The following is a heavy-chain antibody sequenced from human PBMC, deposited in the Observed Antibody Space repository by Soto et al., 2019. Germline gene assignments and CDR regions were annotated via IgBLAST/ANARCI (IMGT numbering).Heavy chain of an antibody. J-gene: IGHJ4*02. Sequence: GESLKISCKGSGYSFSSHWIAWVRQMPWKGLEWMGIINPGDSDTRYSPSFQGQVTISADKSISTAYLQWSSLRASDTAVYYCARRYCTNGVCYNFDYWGQGTLVTVSS. CDR2: INPGDSDT. CDR3: ARRYCTNGVCYNFDY. V-gene: IGHV5-51*01. CDR1: GYSFSSHW. D-gene: IGHD2-8*01.